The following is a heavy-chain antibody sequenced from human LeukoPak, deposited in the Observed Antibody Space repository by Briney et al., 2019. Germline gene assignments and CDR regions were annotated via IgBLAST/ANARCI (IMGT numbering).Heavy chain of an antibody. D-gene: IGHD2-21*02. J-gene: IGHJ4*02. CDR3: ATITRLSYCGGDCLYY. Sequence: ASVKVSCKVSGYTLTELSMHWVRQAPGKGLEWMGGFDPEDGETIYAQKFQGRVTMTEDTSTDTAYMELSSLRSEDTAVYYCATITRLSYCGGDCLYYWGQGTLVTVSS. CDR2: FDPEDGET. V-gene: IGHV1-24*01. CDR1: GYTLTELS.